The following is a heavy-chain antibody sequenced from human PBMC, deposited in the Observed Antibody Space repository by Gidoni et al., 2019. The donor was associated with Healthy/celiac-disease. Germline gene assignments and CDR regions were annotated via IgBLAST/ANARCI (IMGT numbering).Heavy chain of an antibody. D-gene: IGHD1-26*01. J-gene: IGHJ5*02. V-gene: IGHV2-26*01. CDR1: RFSIRNSRMG. CDR2: IFSNDEK. CDR3: ARISGGWADNWFDP. Sequence: TLKEPGPVLVKPTETPTQTWTASRFSIRNSRMGVSWIRQPPGKALEWLAHIFSNDEKSYSTSLKSRLTISKDTSKSQVVLTMTNMDPVDTATYYCARISGGWADNWFDPWGQGTLVTVSS.